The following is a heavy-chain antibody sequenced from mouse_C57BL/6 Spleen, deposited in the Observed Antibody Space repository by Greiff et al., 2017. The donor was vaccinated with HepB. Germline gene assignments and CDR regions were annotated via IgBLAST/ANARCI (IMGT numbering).Heavy chain of an antibody. Sequence: QVTLKVSGPGILQPSQTLSLTCSFSGFSLSTFGMGVGWIRQPSGMGLEWLAHIWWDDDKYYNPDLKGRLTISKDTSKNQVFLKIAHVDTTDTATCYCARTTVVSLDYWGQGTSVTVSS. CDR2: IWWDDDK. J-gene: IGHJ4*01. CDR3: ARTTVVSLDY. CDR1: GFSLSTFGMG. D-gene: IGHD1-1*01. V-gene: IGHV8-8*01.